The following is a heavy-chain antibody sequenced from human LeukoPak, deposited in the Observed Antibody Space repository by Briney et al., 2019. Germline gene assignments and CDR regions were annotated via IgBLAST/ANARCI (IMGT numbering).Heavy chain of an antibody. J-gene: IGHJ4*02. D-gene: IGHD6-19*01. Sequence: GGSLRLSCAASGFTVSSNYMSWVRQPAGKGLEWVSVLYSGGATFYADSVKGRFTISRGTSKNTLYLQMNDLRADDTAVYYCTKLKGWYGEGFFDYWGQGTLVTVSS. CDR2: LYSGGAT. V-gene: IGHV3-53*01. CDR1: GFTVSSNY. CDR3: TKLKGWYGEGFFDY.